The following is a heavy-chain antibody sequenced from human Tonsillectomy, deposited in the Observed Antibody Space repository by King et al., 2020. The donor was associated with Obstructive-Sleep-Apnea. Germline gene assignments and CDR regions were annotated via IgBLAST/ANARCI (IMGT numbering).Heavy chain of an antibody. D-gene: IGHD2-15*01. J-gene: IGHJ4*02. CDR2: IYYTGST. V-gene: IGHV4-39*07. CDR3: ARDNSSGGSRGGIDY. CDR1: GGSISSSSYY. Sequence: LQLQESGPGLVKPSETLSLTCTVSGGSISSSSYYWGWIRQPPGKGLEWIGNIYYTGSTYYNPSLKSRVTISVDTSKNQFSLKLSSVTAADTAVYYCARDNSSGGSRGGIDYWGQGTLVTVSS.